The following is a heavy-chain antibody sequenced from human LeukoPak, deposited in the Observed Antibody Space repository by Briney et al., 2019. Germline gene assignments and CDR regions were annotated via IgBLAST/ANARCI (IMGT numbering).Heavy chain of an antibody. V-gene: IGHV4-39*07. CDR1: GGSISSNGYY. CDR3: ARPQGYCSGGSCYHYRSPYNWFDP. Sequence: SETLSLTCTVSGGSISSNGYYWAWFRQPPGKGLEWIGSIYYSGGTYYNPSLKSRVTISIDTSKNQFSLELRSVTAADTAVYYCARPQGYCSGGSCYHYRSPYNWFDPWGQGTLVTVSS. CDR2: IYYSGGT. D-gene: IGHD2-15*01. J-gene: IGHJ5*02.